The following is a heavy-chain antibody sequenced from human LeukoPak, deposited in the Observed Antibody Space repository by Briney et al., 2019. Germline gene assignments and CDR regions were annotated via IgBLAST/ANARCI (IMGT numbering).Heavy chain of an antibody. V-gene: IGHV3-66*01. CDR2: IHNDGST. CDR1: GFDVSINY. Sequence: GGSLRLSCAASGFDVSINYMNWIRQSPEKGLEWVSIIHNDGSTYYADSVKGRFTVSRDNSKNTVSLQMDSLRVNDTGIYYCARGFLQLTPYYFDYWGQGALVTVSS. D-gene: IGHD1-1*01. CDR3: ARGFLQLTPYYFDY. J-gene: IGHJ4*02.